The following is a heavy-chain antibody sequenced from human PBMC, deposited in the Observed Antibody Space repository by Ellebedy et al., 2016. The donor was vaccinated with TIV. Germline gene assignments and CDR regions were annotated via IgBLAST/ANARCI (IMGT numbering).Heavy chain of an antibody. CDR3: AKDSGKYGWNSEY. Sequence: GESLKISCATSGFTFDNFAMRWFRQAPVKGLEWVSAITGSGDRTFYADSVKGRFTVSRDTSKNTLYLQMNSLRAEDTAIYYCAKDSGKYGWNSEYWGQGTQVTVSS. CDR1: GFTFDNFA. D-gene: IGHD3-10*01. V-gene: IGHV3-23*01. J-gene: IGHJ4*02. CDR2: ITGSGDRT.